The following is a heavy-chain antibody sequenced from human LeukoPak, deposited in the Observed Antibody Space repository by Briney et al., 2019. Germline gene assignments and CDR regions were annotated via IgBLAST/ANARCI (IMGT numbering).Heavy chain of an antibody. CDR2: KKQDGSEK. D-gene: IGHD3-10*01. CDR3: ARAGLWFGELPFDY. Sequence: GGSLRLSCAASGFTFSSYWMSWVRQAPGKGLEWVANKKQDGSEKYYVDSVKGRFTISRDNAKNSLYLQMNSLRAEDTAVYYCARAGLWFGELPFDYWGQGTLVTVSS. V-gene: IGHV3-7*01. J-gene: IGHJ4*02. CDR1: GFTFSSYW.